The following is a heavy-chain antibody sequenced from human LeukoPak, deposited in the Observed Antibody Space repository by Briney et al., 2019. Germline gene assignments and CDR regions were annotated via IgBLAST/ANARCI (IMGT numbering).Heavy chain of an antibody. CDR3: ARDIVEMATIAWFDP. Sequence: ASVKVSCKASGGTFSSYAISWVRQAPGQGLEWMGRIIPIFGTANYAQKFQGRVTITTDESTSTAYMELSSLRSEDTAVYYCARDIVEMATIAWFDPWGQGTLVTVSS. D-gene: IGHD5-24*01. V-gene: IGHV1-69*05. CDR2: IIPIFGTA. J-gene: IGHJ5*02. CDR1: GGTFSSYA.